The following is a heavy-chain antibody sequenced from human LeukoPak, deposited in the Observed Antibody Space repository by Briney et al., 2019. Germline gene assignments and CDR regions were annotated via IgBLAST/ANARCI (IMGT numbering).Heavy chain of an antibody. CDR3: AKLSGIAVAGTDPIYLDY. CDR1: GFTFSSYA. CDR2: ISGSGGST. J-gene: IGHJ4*02. V-gene: IGHV3-23*01. Sequence: GGSLRLSCAASGFTFSSYAMSWVRQAPGKGLEWVSAISGSGGSTYYADSVKGRFTISRDNSKNTLYLQMNSLRAEDTAVYYCAKLSGIAVAGTDPIYLDYWGQGTLVTVSS. D-gene: IGHD6-19*01.